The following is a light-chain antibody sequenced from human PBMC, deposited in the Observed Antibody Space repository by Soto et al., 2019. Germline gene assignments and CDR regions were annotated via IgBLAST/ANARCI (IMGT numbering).Light chain of an antibody. J-gene: IGKJ1*01. V-gene: IGKV3-15*01. CDR2: GAS. Sequence: EIVMTQSPGTLSLSPGERATLSCRASQSVSSNLAWYQQIPGQAPRLLIYGASTRATGIPARFSGSGSGTEFTLAISSLQSEDFAVYYCQHYNDWPQTCGLGTK. CDR3: QHYNDWPQT. CDR1: QSVSSN.